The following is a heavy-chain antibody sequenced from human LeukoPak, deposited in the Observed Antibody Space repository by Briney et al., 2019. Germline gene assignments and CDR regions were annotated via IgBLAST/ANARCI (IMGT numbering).Heavy chain of an antibody. CDR3: AAVVPAVMGYFDY. V-gene: IGHV1-69*13. D-gene: IGHD2-2*01. Sequence: ASVKVSCKASGYTFTSYYMHWVRQAPGQGLEWMGGIIPIFGTANYAQKFQGRVTITADESTSTAYMELSSPRSEDTAVYYCAAVVPAVMGYFDYWGQGTLVTVSS. CDR2: IIPIFGTA. J-gene: IGHJ4*02. CDR1: GYTFTSYY.